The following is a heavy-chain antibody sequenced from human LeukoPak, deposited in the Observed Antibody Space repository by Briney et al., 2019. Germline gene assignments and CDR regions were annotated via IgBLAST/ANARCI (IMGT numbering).Heavy chain of an antibody. CDR3: ASPDRLPSPYYYYDSSGYYRAAFDI. J-gene: IGHJ3*02. D-gene: IGHD3-22*01. CDR2: IYWSGST. V-gene: IGHV4-34*01. CDR1: GGSFSGYY. Sequence: SETLSLTCAVYGGSFSGYYWSWIRQPPGKGLEWIGSIYWSGSTYYNPSLKSRVTISVDTSKNQFSLKLSSVTAADTAVYHCASPDRLPSPYYYYDSSGYYRAAFDIWGQGTMVTVSS.